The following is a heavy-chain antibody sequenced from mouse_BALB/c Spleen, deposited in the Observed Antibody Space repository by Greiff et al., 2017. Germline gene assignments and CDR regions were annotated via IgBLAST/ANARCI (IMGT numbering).Heavy chain of an antibody. D-gene: IGHD2-14*01. CDR2: IWSGGST. CDR3: ARNYHRYDGRFAY. J-gene: IGHJ3*01. V-gene: IGHV2-4-1*01. Sequence: VQLVESGPGLVQPSQSLSITCTVSGFSLTSYGVHWVRQSPGKGLEWLGVIWSGGSTDYNAAFISRLSISKDNSKSQVFFKMNSLQADDTAIYYCARNYHRYDGRFAYWGQGTLVTVSA. CDR1: GFSLTSYG.